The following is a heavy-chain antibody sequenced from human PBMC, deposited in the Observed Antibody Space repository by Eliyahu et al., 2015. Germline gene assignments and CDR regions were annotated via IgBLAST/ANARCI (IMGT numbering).Heavy chain of an antibody. Sequence: QVQLHQWGAGLLKPSETLSLTCAVYDVSFSGYFWSWVRQSPGKGLEWIGEINHTRVAPVNPPLGGRVNISLDASNKEVSLRVTYVTAADTAVYYCATCAYGAYLRGVCGFEYWGQGTLVTVSS. CDR2: INHTRVA. J-gene: IGHJ4*02. V-gene: IGHV4-34*01. CDR3: ATCAYGAYLRGVCGFEY. D-gene: IGHD4-17*01. CDR1: DVSFSGYF.